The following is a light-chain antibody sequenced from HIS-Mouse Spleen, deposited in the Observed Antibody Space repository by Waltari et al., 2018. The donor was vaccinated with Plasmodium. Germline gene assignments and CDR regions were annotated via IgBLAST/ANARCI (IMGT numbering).Light chain of an antibody. J-gene: IGLJ2*01. V-gene: IGLV2-11*01. CDR3: CSYAGSYTLV. Sequence: QSALTQPRSVSGSPGQSVTISCTGPSSDVGGYNYVSWYQQHPGKAPKLMNYDVSKRPSGVPDRFSGAKSGNTASLTISGLQAEDEADYYCCSYAGSYTLVFGGGTKLTVL. CDR2: DVS. CDR1: SSDVGGYNY.